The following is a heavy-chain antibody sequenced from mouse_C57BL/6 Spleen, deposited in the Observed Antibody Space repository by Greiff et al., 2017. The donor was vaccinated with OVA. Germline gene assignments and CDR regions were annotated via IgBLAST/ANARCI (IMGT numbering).Heavy chain of an antibody. CDR1: GYTFTDYE. V-gene: IGHV1-15*01. Sequence: VQLQQSGAELVRPGASVTLSCKASGYTFTDYEMHWVKQTPVHGLEWIGAIDPETGGTAYNQKFKGKAILTADKSSSTAYMELRSLTSEDSAVYDCTRFSYGNYGYCDVGGTGTTVTVSS. J-gene: IGHJ1*03. CDR3: TRFSYGNYGYCDV. D-gene: IGHD2-1*01. CDR2: IDPETGGT.